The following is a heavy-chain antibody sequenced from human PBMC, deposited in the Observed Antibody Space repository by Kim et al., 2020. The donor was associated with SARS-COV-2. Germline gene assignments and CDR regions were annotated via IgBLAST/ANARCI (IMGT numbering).Heavy chain of an antibody. V-gene: IGHV4-4*07. D-gene: IGHD2-21*02. Sequence: SETLSLTCTVSGGSISSYYWSWIRQPAGKGLEWIGRIYTSGSTNYNPSLKSRVTMSVDTSKNQFSLKLSSVTAADTASYYCARESVTYRSLDYWGQGTLVTVSS. CDR3: ARESVTYRSLDY. CDR1: GGSISSYY. J-gene: IGHJ4*02. CDR2: IYTSGST.